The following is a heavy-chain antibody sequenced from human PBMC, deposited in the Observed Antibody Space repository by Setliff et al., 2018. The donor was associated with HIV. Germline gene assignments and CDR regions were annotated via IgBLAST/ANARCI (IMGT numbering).Heavy chain of an antibody. CDR1: GFTFSSYD. CDR2: IGTAGDT. V-gene: IGHV3-13*01. Sequence: GGSLRLSCAASGFTFSSYDMHWVRQATGKGLEWVSAIGTAGDTYYPGSVKGRFTVSRDNSRDTLYLQMNSLRAEDTAVYYCATGRLRATSPFDNWGQGTLVTVSS. J-gene: IGHJ4*02. D-gene: IGHD1-26*01. CDR3: ATGRLRATSPFDN.